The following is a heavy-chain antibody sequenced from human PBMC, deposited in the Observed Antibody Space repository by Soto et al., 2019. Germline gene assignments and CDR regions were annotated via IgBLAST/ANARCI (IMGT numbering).Heavy chain of an antibody. V-gene: IGHV4-34*01. CDR3: ARGRRDSIAARRVNFDY. D-gene: IGHD6-6*01. CDR2: INHSGST. Sequence: SETLSLTCAVYGGSFSGYYWSWIRQPPGKGLEWIGEINHSGSTNYNPSLKSRVTISVDTSKNQFSLKLSSVTAADTAVYYCARGRRDSIAARRVNFDYWGQGTLVTVSS. CDR1: GGSFSGYY. J-gene: IGHJ4*02.